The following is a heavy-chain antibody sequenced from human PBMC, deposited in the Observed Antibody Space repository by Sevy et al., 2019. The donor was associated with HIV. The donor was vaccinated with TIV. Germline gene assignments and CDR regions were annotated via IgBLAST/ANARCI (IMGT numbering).Heavy chain of an antibody. J-gene: IGHJ4*02. CDR2: IIPIFGTA. CDR1: GGTFSSYA. D-gene: IGHD3-22*01. V-gene: IGHV1-69*13. Sequence: ASVKVSCKASGGTFSSYAISWVRQAPGQGLEWMGGIIPIFGTANYAQQFQGRVTITADESTSTAYMELSSLRSEDTAVYYCARVDYYDSSGTFDYWGQGTLVTVSS. CDR3: ARVDYYDSSGTFDY.